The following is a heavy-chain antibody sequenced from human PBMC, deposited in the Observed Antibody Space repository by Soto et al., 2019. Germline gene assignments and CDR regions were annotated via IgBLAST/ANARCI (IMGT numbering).Heavy chain of an antibody. CDR3: ARASLDWHLDL. CDR2: MNTNRGDQ. Sequence: QVQLVQSGAEVKKPGASVKVSCEASGYTFTNYDINLVRQAPGQGREWMGWMNTNRGDQVNAQKYQGRVTMTRSTSISTAYMELSSLRADDTAVDYCARASLDWHLDLWGRGTLVTVSS. V-gene: IGHV1-8*01. CDR1: GYTFTNYD. J-gene: IGHJ2*01.